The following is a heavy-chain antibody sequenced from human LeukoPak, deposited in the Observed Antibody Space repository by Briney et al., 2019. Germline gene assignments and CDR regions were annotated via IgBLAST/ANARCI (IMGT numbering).Heavy chain of an antibody. J-gene: IGHJ6*02. V-gene: IGHV4-59*01. CDR2: IHYSGST. CDR3: ARSSYYDMDV. CDR1: GGSISSYY. Sequence: SETLSLTCTVSGGSISSYYWSWIRQPPGKGLEWIGYIHYSGSTNYNPSLKSRVTISIDTSKNQFSLKLSSVTAADTAVYYCARSSYYDMDVWGQGITVTVSS.